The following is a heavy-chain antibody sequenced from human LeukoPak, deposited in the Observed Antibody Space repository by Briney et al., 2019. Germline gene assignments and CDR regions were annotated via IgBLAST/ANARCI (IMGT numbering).Heavy chain of an antibody. D-gene: IGHD3-10*01. CDR2: ISYDGSNK. CDR1: GFTFSSYA. J-gene: IGHJ6*03. Sequence: GGSLRLSCAASGFTFSSYAMHWVRQAPGKGLEWVAVISYDGSNKYYADSVKGRFTISRDNSKNTLYLQMHSLRAEDTAVYSCAKSGVVWFGEFSPKRCYYMDVWGKGTTVTVSS. CDR3: AKSGVVWFGEFSPKRCYYMDV. V-gene: IGHV3-30*04.